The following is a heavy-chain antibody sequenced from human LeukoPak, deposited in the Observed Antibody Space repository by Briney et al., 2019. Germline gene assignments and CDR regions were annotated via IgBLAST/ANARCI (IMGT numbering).Heavy chain of an antibody. CDR2: ISASDGTT. CDR1: GYSLSIYG. Sequence: ASVKVSCKASGYSLSIYGITWARQAPGQGLEYLGWISASDGTTNYAQKVQDRVTMTTDTSTSTAYLELRSLRSEDTAVYYCARCGAAVTTHFSHWGQGTLVTVSS. V-gene: IGHV1-18*01. J-gene: IGHJ4*02. D-gene: IGHD4-17*01. CDR3: ARCGAAVTTHFSH.